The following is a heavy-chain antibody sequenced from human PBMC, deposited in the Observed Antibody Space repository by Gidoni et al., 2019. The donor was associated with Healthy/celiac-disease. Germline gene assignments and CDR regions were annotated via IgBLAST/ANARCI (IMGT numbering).Heavy chain of an antibody. J-gene: IGHJ4*02. CDR2: IRSKAYGGTT. Sequence: EVQLVESGGGLVKPGRSLRLSCTASGFTFGDYAMSWFRQAPGKGLEWVGFIRSKAYGGTTEYAASVKGRFTISRDDSKSIAYLQMNSLKTEDTAVYYCTRDAITMVRGTIAARYGARDYWGQGTLVTVSS. CDR1: GFTFGDYA. V-gene: IGHV3-49*05. D-gene: IGHD3-10*01. CDR3: TRDAITMVRGTIAARYGARDY.